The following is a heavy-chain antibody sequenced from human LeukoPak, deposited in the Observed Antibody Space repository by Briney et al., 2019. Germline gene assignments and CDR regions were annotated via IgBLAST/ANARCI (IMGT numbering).Heavy chain of an antibody. J-gene: IGHJ6*02. CDR3: ARRRIEMATKKILYYYYYGMDV. V-gene: IGHV1-69*13. CDR2: IIPIFGTA. Sequence: SVKVSCKASRGTFSSYAISWVRQAPGQGLEWLGGIIPIFGTASYAQKFQGRVTITADESTSTAYMELSSLRSEDTAVYYCARRRIEMATKKILYYYYYGMDVWGQGTTVTVSS. CDR1: RGTFSSYA. D-gene: IGHD5-24*01.